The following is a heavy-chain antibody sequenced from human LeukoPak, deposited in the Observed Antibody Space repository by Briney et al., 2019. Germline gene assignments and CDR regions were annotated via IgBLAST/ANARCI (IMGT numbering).Heavy chain of an antibody. D-gene: IGHD2-15*01. CDR2: ISGSGGST. Sequence: GGSLRLSCAASGFTFSSYAMSWLRQAPGKGLEWVSAISGSGGSTYYADSVKGRFTISRDNSKNTLYLQMNSLRAEDTAVYYCAKDLVVGVVVAATYKDYWGQGTLVTVSS. V-gene: IGHV3-23*01. CDR1: GFTFSSYA. J-gene: IGHJ4*02. CDR3: AKDLVVGVVVAATYKDY.